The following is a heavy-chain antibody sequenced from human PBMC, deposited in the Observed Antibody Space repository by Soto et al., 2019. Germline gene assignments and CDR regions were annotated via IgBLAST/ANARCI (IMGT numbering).Heavy chain of an antibody. CDR3: AAAVPAEYVFPYYYMDV. CDR2: IYYSGNA. V-gene: IGHV4-59*01. CDR1: GASISSYH. Sequence: QVQLQESGPGLVKPSETLSLTCTVSGASISSYHWSWIRQTPGKGLEWIGYIYYSGNANYNPSLKSRVTFSVDTSKNQVSLKLSSVTAADTGVYYCAAAVPAEYVFPYYYMDVWGKGTTVTVSS. J-gene: IGHJ6*03. D-gene: IGHD3-16*01.